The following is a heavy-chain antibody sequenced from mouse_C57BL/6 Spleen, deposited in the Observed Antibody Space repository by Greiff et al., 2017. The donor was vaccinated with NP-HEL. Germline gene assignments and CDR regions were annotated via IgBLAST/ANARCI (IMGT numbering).Heavy chain of an antibody. V-gene: IGHV1-64*01. CDR1: GYTFTSYW. D-gene: IGHD2-5*01. CDR3: ARRESYYSNLYYAMDY. CDR2: IHPNSGST. J-gene: IGHJ4*01. Sequence: QVQLKQSGAELVKPGASVKLSCKASGYTFTSYWMHWVKQRPGQGLEWIGMIHPNSGSTNYNEKFKSKATLTVDKSSSTAYMQLSSLTSEDSAVYYCARRESYYSNLYYAMDYWGQGTSVTVSS.